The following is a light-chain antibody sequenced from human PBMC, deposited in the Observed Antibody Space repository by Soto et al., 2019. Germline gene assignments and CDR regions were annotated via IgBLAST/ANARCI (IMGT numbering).Light chain of an antibody. V-gene: IGKV1-5*01. CDR2: DAS. CDR3: QQYNSYST. Sequence: DIQITPSPSTLSASVGDRVNITCRASQSISTWLAWYQQKPGKAPKLLIYDASSWERGVPSRFSGSGSGTEFTLTSSSLQPDDFAPYYCQQYNSYSTCGQGTKVDI. CDR1: QSISTW. J-gene: IGKJ1*01.